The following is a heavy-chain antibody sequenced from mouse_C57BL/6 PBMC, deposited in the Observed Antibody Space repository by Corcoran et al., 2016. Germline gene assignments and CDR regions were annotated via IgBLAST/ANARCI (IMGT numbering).Heavy chain of an antibody. D-gene: IGHD1-1*01. J-gene: IGHJ3*01. CDR3: ARPAVVATRPPWFAY. CDR1: GYAFSSYW. CDR2: IYPGDGDT. V-gene: IGHV1-80*01. Sequence: QVQLQQSGAELVKPGASVKISCKASGYAFSSYWMNWVKQRPGKGLEWIGQIYPGDGDTNYNGKFKGKATLTADKSSSTAYMQLSSLTSEDSAVYFCARPAVVATRPPWFAYWGQGTLVTVSA.